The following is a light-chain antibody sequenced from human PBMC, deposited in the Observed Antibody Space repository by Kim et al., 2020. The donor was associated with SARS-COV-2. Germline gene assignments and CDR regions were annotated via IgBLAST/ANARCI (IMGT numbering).Light chain of an antibody. Sequence: QSALTQPRSVSGSPGQSVTISCTGTGSDVGGYDYVSWYQQHPGRAPKFIIYDVTKRPSGVPDRFSGSKSGKTASLTISGLQAEDEADYYCSSYAGTYTFVFGTGTKVTVL. J-gene: IGLJ1*01. CDR2: DVT. CDR3: SSYAGTYTFV. V-gene: IGLV2-11*01. CDR1: GSDVGGYDY.